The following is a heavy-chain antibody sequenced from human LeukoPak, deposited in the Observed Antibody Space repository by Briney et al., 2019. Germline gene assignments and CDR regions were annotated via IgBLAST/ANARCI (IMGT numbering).Heavy chain of an antibody. CDR1: GFAFSSYQ. D-gene: IGHD4-17*01. V-gene: IGHV3-48*03. J-gene: IGHJ4*02. CDR3: ARELYDYGEYVLDC. Sequence: GGSLRLSCAASGFAFSSYQMTWVRQAPGEGLEWVSYISSSGSAIHYADSVKGRFTISRDNAKNSLYLQMNSRRAEDTAVYYCARELYDYGEYVLDCGAQETRVTV. CDR2: ISSSGSAI.